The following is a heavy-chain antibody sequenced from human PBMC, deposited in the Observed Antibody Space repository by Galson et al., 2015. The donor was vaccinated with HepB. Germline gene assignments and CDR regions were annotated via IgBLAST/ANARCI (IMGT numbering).Heavy chain of an antibody. CDR1: ISNDRW. CDR2: AYHSGGT. V-gene: IGHV4-4*02. D-gene: IGHD3-10*01. Sequence: ISNDRWWSWVRQPPGEGLEWIGEAYHSGGTNYRPSLKSRVTISVDKSKNQFSLKLTSVTAADTAVYYCARAKEGRGYFDYWGQGTLVTVSS. J-gene: IGHJ4*02. CDR3: ARAKEGRGYFDY.